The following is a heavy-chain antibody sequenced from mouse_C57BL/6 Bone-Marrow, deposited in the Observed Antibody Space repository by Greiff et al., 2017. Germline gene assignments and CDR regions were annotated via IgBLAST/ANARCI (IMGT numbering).Heavy chain of an antibody. D-gene: IGHD1-1*01. CDR1: GYTFTSYG. Sequence: VMLVESGAELARPGASVKLSCKASGYTFTSYGISWVKQRTGQGLEWIGEIYPRSGNTYYNEKFKGKATLTADKSSSTAYMEPRSLTSEDSAVYFCARRDYGSSYPYWYFDVWGTGTTVTVSS. CDR2: IYPRSGNT. J-gene: IGHJ1*03. V-gene: IGHV1-81*01. CDR3: ARRDYGSSYPYWYFDV.